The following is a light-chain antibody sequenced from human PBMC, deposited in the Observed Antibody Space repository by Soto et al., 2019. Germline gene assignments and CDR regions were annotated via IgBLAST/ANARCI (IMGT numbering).Light chain of an antibody. J-gene: IGKJ1*01. Sequence: DIHMTQSPSSLSASVGDTVTITCRASQNIDMYLNWYQQKPGKAPRVLISGASNLPSGVPSRFSGSGSGTDFTLTISSLQSEDFASYFCQHTFKSPPWTVGQESKGDI. CDR3: QHTFKSPPWT. CDR1: QNIDMY. V-gene: IGKV1-39*01. CDR2: GAS.